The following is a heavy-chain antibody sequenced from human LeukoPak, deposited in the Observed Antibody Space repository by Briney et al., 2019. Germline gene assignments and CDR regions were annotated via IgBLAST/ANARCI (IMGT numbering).Heavy chain of an antibody. V-gene: IGHV3-30*02. D-gene: IGHD1-26*01. CDR3: AKAYWDPYYFEH. Sequence: GGSLRLSCAASGFTFSSSGMHWVRQAPGKGLEWVAFIQYDGSNKYYADSVKGRFTISRDNSKNTLYLQMNSLRTDDTAVYYCAKAYWDPYYFEHWGQGTLVTVSS. J-gene: IGHJ4*02. CDR2: IQYDGSNK. CDR1: GFTFSSSG.